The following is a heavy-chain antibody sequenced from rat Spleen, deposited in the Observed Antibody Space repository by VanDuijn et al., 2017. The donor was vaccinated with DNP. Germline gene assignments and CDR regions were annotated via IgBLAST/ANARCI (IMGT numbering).Heavy chain of an antibody. J-gene: IGHJ3*01. CDR3: VRDSSSAY. CDR2: IGYDGITT. Sequence: EVQLVESGGGLVQPGGSLKLSCAASGFTFGDYNMAWVRQAPRKGLEWVTTIGYDGITTYYRDSVKGRFSISRDNAKSTLYLEMNSLRSDDTATYYCVRDSSSAYWGQGTLVTVSS. V-gene: IGHV5-7*01. D-gene: IGHD1-2*01. CDR1: GFTFGDYN.